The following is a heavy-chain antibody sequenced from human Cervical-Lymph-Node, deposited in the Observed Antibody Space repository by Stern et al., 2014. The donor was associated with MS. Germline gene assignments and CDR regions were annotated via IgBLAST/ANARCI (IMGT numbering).Heavy chain of an antibody. CDR2: FFYPGIN. D-gene: IGHD6-6*01. CDR3: ARHQESGSSVFYYGLDV. Sequence: VQLVQSGPGLVKPSETLSLTCSVSGVSISDSFSYWGWIRQPPGKTLEWIGSFFYPGINSYNPSLTSRVTISLDTATNLLSLRLTSVTAADTAVYYCARHQESGSSVFYYGLDVWGLGTTVTVSS. CDR1: GVSISDSFSY. V-gene: IGHV4-39*01. J-gene: IGHJ6*02.